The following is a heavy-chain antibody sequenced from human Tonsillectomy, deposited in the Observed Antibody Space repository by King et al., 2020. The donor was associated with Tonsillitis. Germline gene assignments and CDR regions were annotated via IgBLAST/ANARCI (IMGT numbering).Heavy chain of an antibody. CDR1: EFTFSSYS. Sequence: VQLVQSGGGLVKPGGSLRLSCAASEFTFSSYSLNWVRQAPGKGLEWVSSISSDSNHIFYADSVKGRFTISRDNAKNSLYLQMNSLRADDTAVYYCARLYCGSSSCYASDSWGPGTLVTVSS. V-gene: IGHV3-21*01. J-gene: IGHJ4*02. CDR3: ARLYCGSSSCYASDS. D-gene: IGHD2-2*01. CDR2: ISSDSNHI.